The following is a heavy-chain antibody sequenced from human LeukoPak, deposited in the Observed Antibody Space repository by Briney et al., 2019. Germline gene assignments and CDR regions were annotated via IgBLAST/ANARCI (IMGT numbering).Heavy chain of an antibody. CDR1: GYTFTGYY. D-gene: IGHD2-2*01. Sequence: ASVKVSCKASGYTFTGYYMHWVRQAPGQGLEWMGWINPNSGGTNYAQKFQGWVTMTRDTSISTAYMELSRLRSDDTAVYYCARGPYCSSTSCPSYYYYGMDVWGQGTTVTASS. J-gene: IGHJ6*02. CDR2: INPNSGGT. V-gene: IGHV1-2*04. CDR3: ARGPYCSSTSCPSYYYYGMDV.